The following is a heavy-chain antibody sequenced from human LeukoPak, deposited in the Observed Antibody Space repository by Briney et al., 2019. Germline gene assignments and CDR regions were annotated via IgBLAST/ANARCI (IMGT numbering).Heavy chain of an antibody. D-gene: IGHD6-19*01. CDR2: ICWDSGSI. Sequence: GGSLRLSCAASGFTFDEYAMHWVRQAPGEGLEWGSGICWDSGSIGYADSGKGRFTISRDNAKNSLYLQMNSRRAEGTALYYCPKDNGSSGWTGGPFDYWGQGTLVTVSS. V-gene: IGHV3-9*01. CDR1: GFTFDEYA. J-gene: IGHJ4*02. CDR3: PKDNGSSGWTGGPFDY.